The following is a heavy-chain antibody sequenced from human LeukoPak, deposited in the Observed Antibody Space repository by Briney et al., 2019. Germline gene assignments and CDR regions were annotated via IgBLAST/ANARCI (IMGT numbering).Heavy chain of an antibody. Sequence: SETLSLTCTVSGGSTSTFYWSWIRHPPGKGLEWIGYIYYSGSTTYNPSLKSRVTISGDTSKNQFSLKLTSVTAADTAVYYCARHLAEAQYIEAFDYWGQGTLVTVSS. V-gene: IGHV4-59*08. CDR2: IYYSGST. CDR1: GGSTSTFY. CDR3: ARHLAEAQYIEAFDY. D-gene: IGHD1-14*01. J-gene: IGHJ4*02.